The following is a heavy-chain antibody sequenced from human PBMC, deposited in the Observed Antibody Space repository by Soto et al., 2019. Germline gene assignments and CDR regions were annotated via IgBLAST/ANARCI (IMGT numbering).Heavy chain of an antibody. Sequence: ASVKASCKASGYAFTSYYMHWVRQAPGQGLEWMGIINPSGGSTSYAQKFQGRVTMTRDTSTSTAYMELSSLRSEDTAVYYCARAGISPDDAFDIWGQGTMVTVSS. CDR2: INPSGGST. CDR3: ARAGISPDDAFDI. D-gene: IGHD3-16*02. CDR1: GYAFTSYY. J-gene: IGHJ3*02. V-gene: IGHV1-46*01.